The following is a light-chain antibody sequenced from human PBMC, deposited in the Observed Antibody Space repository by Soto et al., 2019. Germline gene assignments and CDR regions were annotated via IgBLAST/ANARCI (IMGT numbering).Light chain of an antibody. CDR1: QSVNSN. CDR3: QQYNDWPPWT. J-gene: IGKJ1*01. Sequence: EIVMTQSPATLSVSPGERASLSCRASQSVNSNLAWYQHKPGQAPRLLIYGASTRATGIPTRFSGSRSGTEFTLTFSSLQSEDFAVYYCQQYNDWPPWTFGQGTKVEIK. V-gene: IGKV3-15*01. CDR2: GAS.